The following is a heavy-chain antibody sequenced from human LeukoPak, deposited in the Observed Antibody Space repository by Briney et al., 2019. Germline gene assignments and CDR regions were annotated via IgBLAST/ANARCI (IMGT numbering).Heavy chain of an antibody. CDR3: ARAKVEMATRFDY. J-gene: IGHJ4*02. Sequence: SETLSLTCSVSGGSIGGYFWSWIRQPPGKELEWIGHMYISGSTNYNPSLKSRVTMSLDTSKSQFSLKLSSVTAADTAVYYCARAKVEMATRFDYWGQGTLVTVSS. D-gene: IGHD5-24*01. CDR2: MYISGST. CDR1: GGSIGGYF. V-gene: IGHV4-4*09.